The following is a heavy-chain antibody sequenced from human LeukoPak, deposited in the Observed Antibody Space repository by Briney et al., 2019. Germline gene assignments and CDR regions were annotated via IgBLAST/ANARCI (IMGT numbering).Heavy chain of an antibody. D-gene: IGHD5-18*01. J-gene: IGHJ4*02. Sequence: PGGSLRLSCAASGLTFSSYSMNWVRQAPGKGLEWVSYISSSSNVIDSADSVKGRFTISRDNAKNSLYLQMNSLRVEDTAVYYCARARGYSYGYSDYWGQGTLVTVSS. CDR1: GLTFSSYS. CDR3: ARARGYSYGYSDY. V-gene: IGHV3-48*01. CDR2: ISSSSNVI.